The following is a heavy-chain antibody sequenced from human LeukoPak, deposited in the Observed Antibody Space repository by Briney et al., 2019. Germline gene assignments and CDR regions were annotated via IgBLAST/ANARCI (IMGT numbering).Heavy chain of an antibody. CDR2: IIPILGIA. D-gene: IGHD3-22*01. CDR1: GGTFSSYA. J-gene: IGHJ4*02. Sequence: ASVKVSCKASGGTFSSYAISWVRQAPGQGLEWMGRIIPILGIANYAQKFQGRVTITANKPTSTAYMELTSLRSEDTAVYYCARGGTSNSSGYYSAYWGQGTLVTVSS. CDR3: ARGGTSNSSGYYSAY. V-gene: IGHV1-69*04.